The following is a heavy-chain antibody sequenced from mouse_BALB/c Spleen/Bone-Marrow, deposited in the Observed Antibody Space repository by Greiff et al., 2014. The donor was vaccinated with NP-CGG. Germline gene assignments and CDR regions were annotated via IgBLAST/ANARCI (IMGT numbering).Heavy chain of an antibody. CDR3: ATGWFAY. J-gene: IGHJ3*01. CDR2: IRNKANGYTT. Sequence: EVQVVESGGGLVQPGGSLRLSCATSGFTFTDYYMSWVRQPPGKALEWLGFIRNKANGYTTEYSASVKGRFTISRDNSQSILYLQMNTLRAEGSATYYCATGWFAYWGQGTLVTVSA. CDR1: GFTFTDYY. V-gene: IGHV7-3*02.